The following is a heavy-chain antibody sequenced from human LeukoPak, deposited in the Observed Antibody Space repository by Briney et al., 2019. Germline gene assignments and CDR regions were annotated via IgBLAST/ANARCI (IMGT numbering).Heavy chain of an antibody. Sequence: PSETLSLTCTVSGGSISSSSYYWGWIRQPPGKGLEWIGSIYYGGSSYYNPSLKSRVTISVDTSKNQFSLKLSSVTAADTALYYCARHEGGDYRWDQGTLVTVSS. V-gene: IGHV4-39*01. J-gene: IGHJ4*02. D-gene: IGHD4-17*01. CDR3: ARHEGGDYR. CDR2: IYYGGSS. CDR1: GGSISSSSYY.